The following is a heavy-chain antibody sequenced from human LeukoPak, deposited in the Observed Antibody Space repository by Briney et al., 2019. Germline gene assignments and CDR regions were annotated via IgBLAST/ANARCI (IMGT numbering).Heavy chain of an antibody. D-gene: IGHD2-2*01. CDR1: GGSISSSY. CDR2: IYYSGST. V-gene: IGHV4-59*01. Sequence: SETLSLTCTVSGGSISSSYWSWIRQPPGKGLEWIGYIYYSGSTNYNPSLKSRVTISVDTSKNQFSLKLSSVTAADTAVYYCARDCSSTSCCHSGYYYYYMDVWCKGTTVTVSS. CDR3: ARDCSSTSCCHSGYYYYYMDV. J-gene: IGHJ6*03.